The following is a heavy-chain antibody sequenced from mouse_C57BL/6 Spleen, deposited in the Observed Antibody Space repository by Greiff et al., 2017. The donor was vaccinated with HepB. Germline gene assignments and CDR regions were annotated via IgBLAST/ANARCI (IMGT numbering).Heavy chain of an antibody. J-gene: IGHJ3*01. Sequence: QVQLKQSGPELVKPGASVKISCKASGYAFSSSWMNWVKQRPGKGLEWIGRIYPGDGDTNYNGKFKGKATLTADKSSSTAYMQLSSLTSEDSAVYFCARWKANWDGGFAYWGQGTLVTVSA. V-gene: IGHV1-82*01. D-gene: IGHD4-1*01. CDR2: IYPGDGDT. CDR1: GYAFSSSW. CDR3: ARWKANWDGGFAY.